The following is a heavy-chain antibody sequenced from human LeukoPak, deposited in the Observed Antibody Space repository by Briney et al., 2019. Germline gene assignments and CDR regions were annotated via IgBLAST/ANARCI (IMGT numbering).Heavy chain of an antibody. V-gene: IGHV3-30*02. CDR2: IRNDESNE. Sequence: PGGSLRLSCAASGFTFRSYEMNWVRQAPGKGLEWVAFIRNDESNEYYADSVKGRFTISRDRSKNMLYLQMNSLRPEDTAVYYCAKANSGYGGPFDYWGQGTLVSVSS. CDR1: GFTFRSYE. CDR3: AKANSGYGGPFDY. D-gene: IGHD3-22*01. J-gene: IGHJ4*02.